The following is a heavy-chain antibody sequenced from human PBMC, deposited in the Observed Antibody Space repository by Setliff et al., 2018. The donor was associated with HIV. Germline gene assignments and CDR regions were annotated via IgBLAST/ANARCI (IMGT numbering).Heavy chain of an antibody. V-gene: IGHV4-31*03. CDR1: GGSISSGGYY. J-gene: IGHJ3*02. CDR3: ARGQPQGGGTYWSAFDI. Sequence: PSETLSLTCTVSGGSISSGGYYYSWIRQHPVKGLEYTGHIHYSGNTYYNPSLKSRISVSVDTSKNQFSLKLNSVTAADTAVYYCARGQPQGGGTYWSAFDIWGQGTMVTVSS. D-gene: IGHD1-26*01. CDR2: IHYSGNT.